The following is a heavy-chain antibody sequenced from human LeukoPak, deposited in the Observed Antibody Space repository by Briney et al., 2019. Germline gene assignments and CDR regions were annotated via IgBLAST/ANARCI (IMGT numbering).Heavy chain of an antibody. CDR1: GYSISSGYY. J-gene: IGHJ4*02. V-gene: IGHV4-38-2*01. CDR3: ASLHGDYENY. D-gene: IGHD4-17*01. CDR2: IYHSGST. Sequence: SETLSLTCAVSGYSISSGYYWGWIRQPPGKGLEWIGSIYHSGSTYYNPSRKSRVTISVDTSKNQFSLKLSSVTAADTAVYYCASLHGDYENYWGQGTLVTVSS.